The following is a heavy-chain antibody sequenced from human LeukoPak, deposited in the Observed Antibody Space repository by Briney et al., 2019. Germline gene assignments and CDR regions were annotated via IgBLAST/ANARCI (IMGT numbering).Heavy chain of an antibody. D-gene: IGHD3-3*01. V-gene: IGHV4-39*07. CDR1: GGSISSSSYY. J-gene: IGHJ3*02. CDR3: ARGQLGITIFGVVLDAFDI. CDR2: INHSGST. Sequence: SETLSLTCTVSGGSISSSSYYWGWIRQPPGKGLEWIGEINHSGSTNYNPSLKSRVTISVDTSKNQFSLKLSSVTAADTAVYYCARGQLGITIFGVVLDAFDIWGQGTMVTVSS.